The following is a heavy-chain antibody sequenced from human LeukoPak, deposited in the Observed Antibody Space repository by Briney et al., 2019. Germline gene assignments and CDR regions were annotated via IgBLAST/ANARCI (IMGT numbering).Heavy chain of an antibody. CDR3: AQSVDFWSGYYTPFDY. J-gene: IGHJ4*02. V-gene: IGHV1-69*13. CDR2: IIPIFGTA. CDR1: GGTFSSYA. Sequence: SVKVSCKASGGTFSSYAISWVRQAPGQGLEWMGGIIPIFGTANYAQKFQGRVTITADESTSTAYMELSSLRSEDTAVYYYAQSVDFWSGYYTPFDYWGQGTLVTVSS. D-gene: IGHD3-3*01.